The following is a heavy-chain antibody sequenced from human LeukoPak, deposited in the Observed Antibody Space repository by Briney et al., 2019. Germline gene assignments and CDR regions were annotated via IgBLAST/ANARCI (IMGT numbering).Heavy chain of an antibody. D-gene: IGHD6-19*01. Sequence: SETLSLTCTFSGGSISSSSYYWGWIRQPPGKGLEWIGSIYYSGSTHYNPSLKSRVTISVDTSKNQFSLKLSSVTAADTAVYYCARPPYSSGWFGNWFDPWGQGTLVTVSS. CDR3: ARPPYSSGWFGNWFDP. CDR1: GGSISSSSYY. J-gene: IGHJ5*02. V-gene: IGHV4-39*01. CDR2: IYYSGST.